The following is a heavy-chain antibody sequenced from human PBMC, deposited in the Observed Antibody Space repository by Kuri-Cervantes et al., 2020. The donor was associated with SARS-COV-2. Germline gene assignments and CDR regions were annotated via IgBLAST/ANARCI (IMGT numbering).Heavy chain of an antibody. V-gene: IGHV4-39*01. Sequence: GSLRLSCTVSGGSISSSSDYWGWIRQSPGKGLECIGSIYYSGSTYYNPSLKSRVTISVDTSKNQFSLKLSSVTAADTAVYYCARLPSYYYYGMDVWGQGTTVTVSS. CDR1: GGSISSSSDY. CDR3: ARLPSYYYYGMDV. CDR2: IYYSGST. J-gene: IGHJ6*02.